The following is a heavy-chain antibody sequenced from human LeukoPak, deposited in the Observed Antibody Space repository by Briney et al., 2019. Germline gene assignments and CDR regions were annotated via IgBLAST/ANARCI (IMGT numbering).Heavy chain of an antibody. J-gene: IGHJ5*02. D-gene: IGHD2-2*01. CDR1: GGSISSYY. CDR3: ARRGGVVVPAASRWFDP. CDR2: IYYSGST. V-gene: IGHV4-59*01. Sequence: SETLSLTCTVSGGSISSYYWSWIRQPPGKGLEWIGYIYYSGSTNYNPSLKSRVTISVDTSKNQFSLKLSSVTAADTAVYYCARRGGVVVPAASRWFDPWGQGTLVTVSS.